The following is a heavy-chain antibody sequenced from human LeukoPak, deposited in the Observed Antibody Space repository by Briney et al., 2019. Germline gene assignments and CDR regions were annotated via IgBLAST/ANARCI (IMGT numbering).Heavy chain of an antibody. CDR1: GFTFSGSA. CDR3: SHIAEGTGY. V-gene: IGHV3-73*01. CDR2: IRSKANNYAT. J-gene: IGHJ4*02. Sequence: GGSLKLSCAASGFTFSGSAMHWVRQASGKGLEWVGRIRSKANNYATSYAASVGGRFTMSRDDSQNTAYLEMNSLKTEDSVVYYCSHIAEGTGYWGQGALVTVPS. D-gene: IGHD2-8*02.